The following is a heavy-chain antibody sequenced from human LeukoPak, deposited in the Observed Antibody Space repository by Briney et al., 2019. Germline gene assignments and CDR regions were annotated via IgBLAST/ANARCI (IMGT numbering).Heavy chain of an antibody. J-gene: IGHJ4*02. V-gene: IGHV1-18*01. Sequence: ASVKVSCKASDYTFSNYGISWVRQAPGQGLEWVGWIRGDNGNTNYAQKLQGRVTMTTDTSTSTAYMELRSLGSDETAVYYCARVDLLTGYYFFDYWGQGTLVTVSS. CDR2: IRGDNGNT. CDR1: DYTFSNYG. D-gene: IGHD3-9*01. CDR3: ARVDLLTGYYFFDY.